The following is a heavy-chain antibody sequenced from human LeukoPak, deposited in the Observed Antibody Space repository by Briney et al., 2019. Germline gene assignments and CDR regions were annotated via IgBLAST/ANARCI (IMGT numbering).Heavy chain of an antibody. Sequence: ASVKVSCKASGYTFTGYYMYWVRQAPGQGLEWMGWINPNSGGTNYAQKFQGRVTMTRDTSISTAYTELSRLRSDDTAVYYCARDIYNWNDCWFDPWGQGTLVTVSS. V-gene: IGHV1-2*02. D-gene: IGHD1-1*01. J-gene: IGHJ5*02. CDR3: ARDIYNWNDCWFDP. CDR2: INPNSGGT. CDR1: GYTFTGYY.